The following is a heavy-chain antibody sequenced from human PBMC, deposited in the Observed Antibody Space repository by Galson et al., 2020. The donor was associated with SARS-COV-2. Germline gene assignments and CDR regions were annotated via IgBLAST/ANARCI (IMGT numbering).Heavy chain of an antibody. V-gene: IGHV3-74*01. CDR3: ARASPAAGGAFDI. J-gene: IGHJ3*02. Sequence: GESLKISCAASGFTFSSYWMHWVRQAPGKGLVWVSRINSDGSSTSYADSVKGRFTISRDNAKNTLYLQMNSLRAEDTAVYYCARASPAAGGAFDIWGQGTMVTVSS. D-gene: IGHD2-2*01. CDR2: INSDGSST. CDR1: GFTFSSYW.